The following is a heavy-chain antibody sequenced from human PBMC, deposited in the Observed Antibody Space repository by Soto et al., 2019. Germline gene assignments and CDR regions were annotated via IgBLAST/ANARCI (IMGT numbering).Heavy chain of an antibody. Sequence: SETLSLTCTVSGGSIISGGYYWSWIRQHPGKGLEWIGYIYYSGSTYYNPSLKSRVTISVDTSKNQFSLKLSSVTAADTAVYYCARVETGRDGYNYDYWGQGTLVTVSS. J-gene: IGHJ4*02. CDR3: ARVETGRDGYNYDY. V-gene: IGHV4-31*03. CDR1: GGSIISGGYY. D-gene: IGHD5-12*01. CDR2: IYYSGST.